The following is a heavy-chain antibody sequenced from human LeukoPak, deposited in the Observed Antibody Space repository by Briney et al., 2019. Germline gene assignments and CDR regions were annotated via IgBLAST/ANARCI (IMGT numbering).Heavy chain of an antibody. V-gene: IGHV3-30*02. CDR3: AKDRDWASSAGTDFDY. CDR2: IRYDGINQ. Sequence: GGSLRLSCAASGFTFSSYGMHWVRQAPGKGLEWVTFIRYDGINQYYADSVKGRFTISRDNSKNTLYLQMNSLRAEDTAVYYCAKDRDWASSAGTDFDYWGQGTLVTVSS. D-gene: IGHD6-13*01. J-gene: IGHJ4*02. CDR1: GFTFSSYG.